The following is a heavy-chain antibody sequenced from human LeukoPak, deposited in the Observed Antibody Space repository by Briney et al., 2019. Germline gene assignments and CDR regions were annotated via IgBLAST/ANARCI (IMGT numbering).Heavy chain of an antibody. J-gene: IGHJ4*02. Sequence: PGGSLRLSCAASGFSFSDYGMHWVRQAPGKGLEWVAFIRYDGSDKYYADSVKGRFTISRDNSKNTLYLQMNSLRAEDTAVYYCARGAQYSSSWFFDYWGQGTLVTVSS. CDR3: ARGAQYSSSWFFDY. V-gene: IGHV3-30*02. D-gene: IGHD6-13*01. CDR2: IRYDGSDK. CDR1: GFSFSDYG.